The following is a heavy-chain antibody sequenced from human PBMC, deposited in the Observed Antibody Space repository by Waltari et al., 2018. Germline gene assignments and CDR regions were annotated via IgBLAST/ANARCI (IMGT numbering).Heavy chain of an antibody. J-gene: IGHJ6*03. D-gene: IGHD6-6*01. CDR3: ARAGGIGAARRSGWDYYYYMDV. Sequence: GIIPIFGTANYAQKFQGRVTITTDESTSTAYMELSSLRSEDTAVYYCARAGGIGAARRSGWDYYYYMDVWGKGTTVTVSS. CDR2: IIPIFGTA. V-gene: IGHV1-69*05.